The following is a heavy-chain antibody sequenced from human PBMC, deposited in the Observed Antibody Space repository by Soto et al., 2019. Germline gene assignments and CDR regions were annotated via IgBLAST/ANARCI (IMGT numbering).Heavy chain of an antibody. D-gene: IGHD4-17*01. CDR3: ARDYYGDYFSVDY. V-gene: IGHV4-30-4*01. Sequence: SETLSLTCTVSGGSISSGDYYWSWIRQPPGKGLEWIGYIYYSGSTYYNPSLKSRVTISVDTSKNQFSLKLSSVTAADTAVYYCARDYYGDYFSVDYWGQGTLVTVSS. J-gene: IGHJ4*02. CDR1: GGSISSGDYY. CDR2: IYYSGST.